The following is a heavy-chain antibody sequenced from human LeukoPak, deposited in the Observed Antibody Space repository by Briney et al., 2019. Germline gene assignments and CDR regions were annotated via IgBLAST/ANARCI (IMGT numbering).Heavy chain of an antibody. CDR1: GGSISSGSYY. D-gene: IGHD3-22*01. CDR3: ARDGTYYYDSSGYYYQYNWFDP. J-gene: IGHJ5*02. V-gene: IGHV4-61*02. Sequence: SQTLSLTCTVSGGSISSGSYYWSWIRQPAGKGLQWIGRIYTSGSTNYNPSLKSRVTISVDTSKNQFSLKLSSVTAADTAVYYCARDGTYYYDSSGYYYQYNWFDPWGQGTLVTVSS. CDR2: IYTSGST.